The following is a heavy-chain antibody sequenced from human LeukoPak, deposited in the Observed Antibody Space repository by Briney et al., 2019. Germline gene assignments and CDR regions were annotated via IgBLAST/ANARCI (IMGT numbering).Heavy chain of an antibody. J-gene: IGHJ4*02. Sequence: GGSLRLSCAASGFTFSNAWMSWVRQAPGKGLEWVGRIKSKTDGGTTDYAAPVKGRFTISRDDSKNTLYLQMNSLKTEDTAVYYCASNTMTNYFDYWGQGTLVTVSS. D-gene: IGHD4-17*01. V-gene: IGHV3-15*01. CDR3: ASNTMTNYFDY. CDR2: IKSKTDGGTT. CDR1: GFTFSNAW.